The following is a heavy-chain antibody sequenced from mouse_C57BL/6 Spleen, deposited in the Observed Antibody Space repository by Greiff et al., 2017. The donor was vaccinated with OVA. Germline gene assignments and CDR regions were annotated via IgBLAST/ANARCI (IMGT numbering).Heavy chain of an antibody. V-gene: IGHV1-50*01. J-gene: IGHJ2*01. Sequence: VQLQQPGAELVKPGASVKLSCQASGYTFTSYWMQWVKQRPGQGLEWIGEIDPSDSYTNYNQKFKGKATLTVDTSSSTAYMQLSSLTSEDSAVYYCARVPRRGFDYWGQGTTLTVSS. CDR3: ARVPRRGFDY. D-gene: IGHD5-1*01. CDR2: IDPSDSYT. CDR1: GYTFTSYW.